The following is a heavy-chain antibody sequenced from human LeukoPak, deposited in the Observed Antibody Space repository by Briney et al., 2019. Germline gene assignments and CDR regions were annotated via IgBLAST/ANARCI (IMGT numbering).Heavy chain of an antibody. D-gene: IGHD2-2*02. CDR3: YTTSGGRPH. CDR2: ISYSGST. V-gene: IGHV4-39*01. J-gene: IGHJ4*02. CDR1: GGSMGSSGYY. Sequence: SETLSLTCTVSGGSMGSSGYYWGWIRQPPGMGLEWIGSISYSGSTNFNPSLKSRVAILEDTSKNQFSLKLSSVTAADTAVYYCYTTSGGRPHWGQGTLVTVSS.